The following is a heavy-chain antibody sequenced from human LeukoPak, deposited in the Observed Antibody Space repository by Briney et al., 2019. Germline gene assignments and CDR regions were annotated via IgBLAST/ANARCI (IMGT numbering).Heavy chain of an antibody. V-gene: IGHV3-11*06. CDR3: ARRGGGSSWYGPVDY. CDR2: ISSSSSYT. Sequence: GGSLRLSCAASGFTFSDYYMSWIRQAPGKGLEWVSYISSSSSYTNYADSVKGRFTISRDTAKNSLYLQMNSLRAEDTAVYYCARRGGGSSWYGPVDYWGQGTLVTVSS. CDR1: GFTFSDYY. D-gene: IGHD6-13*01. J-gene: IGHJ4*02.